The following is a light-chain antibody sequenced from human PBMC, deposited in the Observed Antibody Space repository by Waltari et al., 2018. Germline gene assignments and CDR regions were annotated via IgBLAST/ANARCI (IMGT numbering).Light chain of an antibody. CDR3: MQTLQVPLT. Sequence: DIVLTQTPLSLSVTPGQPASISCKSSQSLLHRDGKTYLFWYLQKPGQPPQLLIHEVSNRFSGVPDRFSGSGSGTDFTLIISRAEADDVGIYYCMQTLQVPLTFGGGTKVEIK. V-gene: IGKV2D-29*01. CDR1: QSLLHRDGKTY. J-gene: IGKJ4*01. CDR2: EVS.